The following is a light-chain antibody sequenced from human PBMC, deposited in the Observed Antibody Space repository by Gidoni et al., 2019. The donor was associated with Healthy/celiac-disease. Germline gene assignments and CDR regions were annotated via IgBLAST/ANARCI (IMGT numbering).Light chain of an antibody. Sequence: DIVMTQSPDSLAVSLGERATINCKSSQSVLYSSNNKNYLAWYQQKPGQPPKLLIYWASTRESGVPDRCSGSGSGTDFTLTIRSLQAEDVAVYYCQQYYSTPLTFGQGTKVEIK. V-gene: IGKV4-1*01. CDR3: QQYYSTPLT. J-gene: IGKJ1*01. CDR2: WAS. CDR1: QSVLYSSNNKNY.